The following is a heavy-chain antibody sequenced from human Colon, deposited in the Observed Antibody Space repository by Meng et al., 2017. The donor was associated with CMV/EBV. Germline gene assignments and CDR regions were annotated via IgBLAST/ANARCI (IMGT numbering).Heavy chain of an antibody. D-gene: IGHD3-3*01. V-gene: IGHV3-74*01. CDR2: IKSDGSGI. CDR1: GVTFSDHW. Sequence: GESLKISCAASGVTFSDHWVHWVRQAPGKGLVWVSRIKSDGSGISYADSVKGRFTISRDNAKNSLYLQMNSLRAEDTAVYYCARVTAIFGVVIVGMDVWGQGTTVTVSS. CDR3: ARVTAIFGVVIVGMDV. J-gene: IGHJ6*02.